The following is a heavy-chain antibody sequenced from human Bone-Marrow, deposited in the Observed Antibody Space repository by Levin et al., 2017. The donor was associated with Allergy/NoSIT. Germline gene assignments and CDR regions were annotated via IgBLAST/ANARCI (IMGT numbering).Heavy chain of an antibody. CDR1: GVSLSGYQ. D-gene: IGHD3-3*01. CDR3: ARGHVVVVYWSGYQRGNYFDP. J-gene: IGHJ5*02. CDR2: INDSGST. V-gene: IGHV4-34*01. Sequence: SETLSLTCAVTGVSLSGYQWTWIRQSPGKGLEWIGDINDSGSTNSNPSLRSRLNMSVDTSKNQISLKLNSVTAADTAVYYCARGHVVVVYWSGYQRGNYFDPWGQGTLVTVSS.